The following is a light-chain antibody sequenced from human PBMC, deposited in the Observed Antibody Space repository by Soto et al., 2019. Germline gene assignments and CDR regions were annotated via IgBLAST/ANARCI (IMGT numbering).Light chain of an antibody. CDR3: QVWDSSSDHPV. V-gene: IGLV3-21*04. CDR1: NIGSKS. J-gene: IGLJ1*01. CDR2: YDS. Sequence: SYELTQPPSVSVAPGKTARITCGGNNIGSKSVHWYQQKPGQAPGLVIYYDSDRPSGIPERFSGSNSGNTATLTISRVEAGDEADYYCQVWDSSSDHPVFGTGTKVTVL.